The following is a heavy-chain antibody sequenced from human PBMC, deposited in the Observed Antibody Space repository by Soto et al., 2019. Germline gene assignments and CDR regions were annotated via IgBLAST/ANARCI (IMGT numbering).Heavy chain of an antibody. J-gene: IGHJ6*02. CDR2: ISSSSSTI. CDR1: GFTFSSYS. CDR3: ARDHGQSSGSYSGYYYYGMDV. D-gene: IGHD1-26*01. V-gene: IGHV3-48*01. Sequence: EVQLVESGGGLVQPGGSLRLSCAASGFTFSSYSMNWVRQAPGKGLEWVSYISSSSSTIYYADSVKGRFTISRDNAKNSLYLQMNSLRAEDTAVYYCARDHGQSSGSYSGYYYYGMDVWGQGTTVTVSS.